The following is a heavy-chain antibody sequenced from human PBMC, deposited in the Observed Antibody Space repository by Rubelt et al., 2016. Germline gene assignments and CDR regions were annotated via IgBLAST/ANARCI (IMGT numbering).Heavy chain of an antibody. CDR3: ARDSGYSSSSTLDY. Sequence: QVQLQESGPGLVKPSETLSLTCTVSGYSISSGYYWGWIRQPPGKGLEWIGSIYHSGSTYYNPSLKSRVTISVNTSKNQFSRKLSSVTAADTAVYYCARDSGYSSSSTLDYWGQGTLVTASS. J-gene: IGHJ4*02. D-gene: IGHD6-13*01. V-gene: IGHV4-38-2*02. CDR2: IYHSGST. CDR1: GYSISSGYY.